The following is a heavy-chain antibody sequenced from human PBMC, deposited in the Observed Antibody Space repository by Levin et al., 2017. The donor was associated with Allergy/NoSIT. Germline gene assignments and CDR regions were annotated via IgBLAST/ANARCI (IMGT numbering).Heavy chain of an antibody. CDR1: GDSVSSTSAT. D-gene: IGHD6-19*01. CDR3: ARGRGDIAVAGTTHFDY. J-gene: IGHJ4*02. Sequence: QTLSLTCAISGDSVSSTSATWNWIRQSPSRGLEWLGRTYYRSKWYNDYAVSVKSRITINPDTSKNQFSLQLNSVTPEDTAVYYCARGRGDIAVAGTTHFDYWGQGTLVTVSS. V-gene: IGHV6-1*01. CDR2: TYYRSKWYN.